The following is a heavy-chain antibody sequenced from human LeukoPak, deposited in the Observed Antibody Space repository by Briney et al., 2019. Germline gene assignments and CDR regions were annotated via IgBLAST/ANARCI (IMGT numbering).Heavy chain of an antibody. CDR2: INPNSGGT. Sequence: ASVKVSCKASGYTFTAYYIHWVRQAPGQGLEWMGWINPNSGGTKYAEKFQGRVTMTRDTSISTAYMELSRLTSDDTAIYFCARGYRDSRGLGLDSWGQGTLVTVSS. D-gene: IGHD3-22*01. V-gene: IGHV1-2*02. CDR3: ARGYRDSRGLGLDS. J-gene: IGHJ4*02. CDR1: GYTFTAYY.